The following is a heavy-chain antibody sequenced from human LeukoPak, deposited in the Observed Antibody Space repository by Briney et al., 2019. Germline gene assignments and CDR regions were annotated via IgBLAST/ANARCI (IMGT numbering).Heavy chain of an antibody. CDR2: FDPEDGET. Sequence: GASVKVSCKVSGYTLTELSMHWVRQAPGKGLEWMGGFDPEDGETIYAQKFQGRVTMTEDTYPDTAYMELSSLRSEDTAVYYCATDRVGKLRYFELDYWGQGTLVTVSS. CDR1: GYTLTELS. J-gene: IGHJ4*02. CDR3: ATDRVGKLRYFELDY. V-gene: IGHV1-24*01. D-gene: IGHD3-9*01.